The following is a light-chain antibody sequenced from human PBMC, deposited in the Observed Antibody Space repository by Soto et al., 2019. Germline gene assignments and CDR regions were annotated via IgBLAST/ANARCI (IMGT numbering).Light chain of an antibody. CDR2: KAS. CDR1: QSISSW. CDR3: QQYNSYLLT. V-gene: IGKV1-5*03. Sequence: DIQMTQSPSTLSASVGDRVTITCRASQSISSWLAWYQQKPGKAPKLLIYKASSLESGVLSRFSGSGSGTEFTLTISSLQPDDFATYYCQQYNSYLLTFGGGTKVEI. J-gene: IGKJ4*01.